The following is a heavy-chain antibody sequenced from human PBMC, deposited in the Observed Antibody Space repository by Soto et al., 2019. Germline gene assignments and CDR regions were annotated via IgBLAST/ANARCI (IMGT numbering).Heavy chain of an antibody. J-gene: IGHJ3*02. CDR3: AKNYYDSSGADGGDAFDI. CDR2: ISAYNGNI. Sequence: ASVKVSGKASGYTFTSYGISWVRQAPGQGLEWMGWISAYNGNINYAQKLQGRVTMTTDTSTSTAYMELRSLRSDDTAVYYCAKNYYDSSGADGGDAFDIWGQGTMVTVSS. V-gene: IGHV1-18*01. CDR1: GYTFTSYG. D-gene: IGHD3-22*01.